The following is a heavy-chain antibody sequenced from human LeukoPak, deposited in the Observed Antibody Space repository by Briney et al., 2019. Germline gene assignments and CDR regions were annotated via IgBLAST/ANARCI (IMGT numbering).Heavy chain of an antibody. D-gene: IGHD2-2*01. Sequence: ASVTVSFTSSPYTFTVYYMHWVRQAPGQGVEGMGWINPNSGGTNYAQKFQGRVTMTRDTSISTAYMELSRLRSDDTAVYYCARDRCSSTSCYDGNWFDPWGQGTLVTVSS. CDR3: ARDRCSSTSCYDGNWFDP. CDR1: PYTFTVYY. CDR2: INPNSGGT. J-gene: IGHJ5*02. V-gene: IGHV1-2*02.